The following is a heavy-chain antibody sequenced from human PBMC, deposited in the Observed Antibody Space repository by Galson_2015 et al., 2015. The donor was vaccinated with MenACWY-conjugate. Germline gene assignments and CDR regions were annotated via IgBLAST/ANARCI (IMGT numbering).Heavy chain of an antibody. CDR1: GFTFNNYW. Sequence: SLRLSCAASGFTFNNYWMHWVRQPPGKGLEWISYIKADGSFSNYTDSVKCRFTISTDNAKNMVYLQMDGLGDEDTAAYFCARDNNWSFDSRGQGTLVTVSS. D-gene: IGHD1-1*01. V-gene: IGHV3-74*01. CDR3: ARDNNWSFDS. J-gene: IGHJ4*02. CDR2: IKADGSFS.